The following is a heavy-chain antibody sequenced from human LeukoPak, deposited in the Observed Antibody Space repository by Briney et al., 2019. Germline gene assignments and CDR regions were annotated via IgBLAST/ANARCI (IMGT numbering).Heavy chain of an antibody. V-gene: IGHV3-7*03. Sequence: GGSLRLSCAASGFTFSSYAMSWVRQAPGKGLEWVANIKEDGSEKYYVDSVKGRFTISRDNAKNPLYLQMNSLRAEDTAVYYCARDPSGSDFDYWGQGTLVTVSS. CDR2: IKEDGSEK. D-gene: IGHD5-12*01. CDR3: ARDPSGSDFDY. J-gene: IGHJ4*02. CDR1: GFTFSSYA.